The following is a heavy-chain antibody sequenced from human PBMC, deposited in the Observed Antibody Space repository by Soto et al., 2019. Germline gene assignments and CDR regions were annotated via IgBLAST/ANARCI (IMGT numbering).Heavy chain of an antibody. V-gene: IGHV4-59*01. CDR1: GGSISSYY. D-gene: IGHD5-18*01. Sequence: PSETLSLTCTVSGGSISSYYWSWIRQPPGKGLEWIGYIYYSGSTNYNPSLKSRVTISVDTSKNRFSLKLSSVTAADTAVYYCARGTAMVYYFDYWGQGTLVTVSS. J-gene: IGHJ4*02. CDR2: IYYSGST. CDR3: ARGTAMVYYFDY.